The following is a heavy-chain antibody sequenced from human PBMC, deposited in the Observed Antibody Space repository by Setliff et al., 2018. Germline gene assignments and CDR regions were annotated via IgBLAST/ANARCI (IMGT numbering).Heavy chain of an antibody. CDR2: IHADRSIT. V-gene: IGHV3-74*01. CDR1: GFTLRSSW. Sequence: GGSLRLSCAASGFTLRSSWMHWVRQSPGKGLEWVSRIHADRSITNYADSVKGRSTISTDSAKNTVYLQMNSLGAEDSAVYYCARALYGSDSLLDYWGQGTVVTVSS. D-gene: IGHD1-26*01. CDR3: ARALYGSDSLLDY. J-gene: IGHJ4*02.